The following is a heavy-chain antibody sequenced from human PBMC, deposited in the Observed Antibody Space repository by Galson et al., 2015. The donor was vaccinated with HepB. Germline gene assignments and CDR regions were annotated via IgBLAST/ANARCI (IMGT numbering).Heavy chain of an antibody. Sequence: SVKVSCKASVGTFSSYAISWVRQAPGQGLEWMGKIIPILGIANYTQKFQGRVTITADKSTSTAYMELSSLRSEDTAVYYCATTRGSGPPLNFDYWGQGTLVTVSS. CDR2: IIPILGIA. CDR3: ATTRGSGPPLNFDY. V-gene: IGHV1-69*04. CDR1: VGTFSSYA. D-gene: IGHD2-15*01. J-gene: IGHJ4*02.